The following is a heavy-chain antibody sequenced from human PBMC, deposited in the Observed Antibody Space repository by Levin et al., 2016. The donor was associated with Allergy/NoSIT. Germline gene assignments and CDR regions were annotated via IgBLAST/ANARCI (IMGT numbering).Heavy chain of an antibody. CDR2: ISTDGGVT. Sequence: GGSLRLSCSASGFSFFNYAMHWVRQAPGKGLEYVSGISTDGGVTYYADSVKGRFTISRDTSKNTLYLQMDSLRVEDTAVYYCVPRPYGSGTHLYPSGFDSWGQGTLVTVSS. J-gene: IGHJ4*02. CDR1: GFSFFNYA. V-gene: IGHV3-64D*06. D-gene: IGHD3-10*01. CDR3: VPRPYGSGTHLYPSGFDS.